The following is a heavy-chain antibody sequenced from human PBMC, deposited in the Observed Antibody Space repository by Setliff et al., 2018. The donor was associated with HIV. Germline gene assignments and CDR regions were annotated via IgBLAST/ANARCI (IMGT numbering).Heavy chain of an antibody. J-gene: IGHJ3*02. Sequence: KTSETLSLTCTVSGYSISSGYYWSWIRQPAGKGLEWIGRMHTSGNTNYNPSLKSRVTMSIDTSKSQISLKLTSVTAADTAMYPCARVYYFDSSCYYQRGDVFDILGQGTMVTVSS. D-gene: IGHD3-22*01. CDR3: ARVYYFDSSCYYQRGDVFDI. V-gene: IGHV4-4*07. CDR2: MHTSGNT. CDR1: GYSISSGYY.